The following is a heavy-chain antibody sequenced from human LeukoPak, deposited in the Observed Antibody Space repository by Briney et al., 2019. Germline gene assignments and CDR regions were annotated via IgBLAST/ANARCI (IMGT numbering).Heavy chain of an antibody. V-gene: IGHV1-2*02. CDR2: INPNSGGT. D-gene: IGHD3-22*01. J-gene: IGHJ4*02. CDR3: ARAAPITYYYDSSGRTYYFDY. CDR1: GYTFTGYY. Sequence: GASVKVSCKASGYTFTGYYMHWVRQAPGQGLEWMGWINPNSGGTNYAQKFQGRVTMTRDTSISTAYMELSRLRSDDTAVYYCARAAPITYYYDSSGRTYYFDYWGQGTLATVSS.